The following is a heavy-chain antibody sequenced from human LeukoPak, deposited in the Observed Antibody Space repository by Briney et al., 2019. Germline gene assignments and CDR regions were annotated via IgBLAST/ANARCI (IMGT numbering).Heavy chain of an antibody. CDR2: IYPGDSDT. V-gene: IGHV5-51*01. CDR1: GYSFATHW. Sequence: GESLKISCKGSGYSFATHWIGRVRQMPGKGLEWMGIIYPGDSDTRYSPSFQGQVTISADKSISTAYLQWSSLKASDTAMYYCARQAGTYYYDSSGYYTDYFDYWGQGTLVTVSS. J-gene: IGHJ4*02. CDR3: ARQAGTYYYDSSGYYTDYFDY. D-gene: IGHD3-22*01.